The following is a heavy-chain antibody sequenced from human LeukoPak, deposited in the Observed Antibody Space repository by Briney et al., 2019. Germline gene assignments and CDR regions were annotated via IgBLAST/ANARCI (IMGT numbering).Heavy chain of an antibody. J-gene: IGHJ4*02. Sequence: ASVKVSCKASGYTFTSYDINWVRQATGQGLEWMGWMNPNSGNTGYAQKFQGRVTMTRNTSISTAYMELSSLRSEDTAVYYCARGIHYYDSSGYSSNYYFDCWGQGTLVTVSS. D-gene: IGHD3-22*01. CDR1: GYTFTSYD. V-gene: IGHV1-8*01. CDR3: ARGIHYYDSSGYSSNYYFDC. CDR2: MNPNSGNT.